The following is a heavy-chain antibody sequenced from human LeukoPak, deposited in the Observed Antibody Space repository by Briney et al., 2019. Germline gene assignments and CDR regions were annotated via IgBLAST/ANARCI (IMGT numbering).Heavy chain of an antibody. Sequence: ASVKVSCKVSGYTLTELSMHWVRQAPGKGLEWMGGFDPEDGETIYAQKFQGRVTMTEDTSTDTAYMELSSLRSEDTAVYYCAGTPLDSSGWYADYWGQGTLVTVSS. CDR2: FDPEDGET. V-gene: IGHV1-24*01. CDR1: GYTLTELS. CDR3: AGTPLDSSGWYADY. D-gene: IGHD6-19*01. J-gene: IGHJ4*02.